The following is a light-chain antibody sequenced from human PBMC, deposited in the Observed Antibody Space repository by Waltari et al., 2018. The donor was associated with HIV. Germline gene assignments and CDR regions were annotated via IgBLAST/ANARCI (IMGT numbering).Light chain of an antibody. CDR1: ENVDRN. J-gene: IGKJ3*01. CDR2: GTS. Sequence: VMTQPPATLSVSQGESITLSCSASENVDRNLSWYQQKPGQPPRLLIFGTSTKATGTPDRFTGSGSGTYFTLSIRILQSEDFAVYYCQQYNDWPPGGFTFGPGTRLDVK. CDR3: QQYNDWPPGGFT. V-gene: IGKV3-15*01.